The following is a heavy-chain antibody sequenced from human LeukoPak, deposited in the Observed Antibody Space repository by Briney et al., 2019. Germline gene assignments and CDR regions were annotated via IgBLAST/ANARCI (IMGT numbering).Heavy chain of an antibody. V-gene: IGHV1-2*02. Sequence: ASVKVSCKASGNTFTGYYMHWVRQAPGQGLEWMGWINPNSGGTNYAQKFQGRVTMTRDTSISTAYMELSSLRSDDTAVYYCARADGYNVYFDYWGQGTLVTVSS. J-gene: IGHJ4*02. D-gene: IGHD5-24*01. CDR1: GNTFTGYY. CDR2: INPNSGGT. CDR3: ARADGYNVYFDY.